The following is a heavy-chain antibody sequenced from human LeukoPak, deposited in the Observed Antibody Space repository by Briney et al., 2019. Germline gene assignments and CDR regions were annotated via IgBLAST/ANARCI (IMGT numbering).Heavy chain of an antibody. J-gene: IGHJ3*02. D-gene: IGHD3-10*01. Sequence: PGGSLRLSCAASGFTFSSYAMSWVRQAPGKGREWVSAISGSGGSTYYADSVKGRFTISRDNSKNTLYLQMNSLRAEDTAVYYCARGPFWFGESTYAFDIWGQGTMVTVSS. V-gene: IGHV3-23*01. CDR2: ISGSGGST. CDR3: ARGPFWFGESTYAFDI. CDR1: GFTFSSYA.